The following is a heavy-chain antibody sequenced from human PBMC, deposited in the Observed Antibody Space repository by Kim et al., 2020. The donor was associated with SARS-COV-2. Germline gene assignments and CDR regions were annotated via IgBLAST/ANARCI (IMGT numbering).Heavy chain of an antibody. J-gene: IGHJ4*02. CDR1: GFTFSSYW. Sequence: LSLTCAASGFTFSSYWMHWVRQAPGKGLVWVSRIHNDGSSTSYADSVKGRFTISRDNAKNTLYLQMHSLRAEDTAVYYCVREGWYYFDYWGQGTLVTVSS. D-gene: IGHD2-15*01. CDR3: VREGWYYFDY. CDR2: IHNDGSST. V-gene: IGHV3-74*01.